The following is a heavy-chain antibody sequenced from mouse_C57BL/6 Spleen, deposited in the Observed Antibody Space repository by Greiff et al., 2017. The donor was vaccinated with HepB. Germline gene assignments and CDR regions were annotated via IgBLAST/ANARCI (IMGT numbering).Heavy chain of an antibody. CDR1: GYTFTDYY. J-gene: IGHJ2*01. CDR3: ARTPLTGYYFDY. V-gene: IGHV1-76*01. CDR2: IYPGSGNT. D-gene: IGHD4-1*01. Sequence: QVQLQQSGAELVRPGASVKLSCKASGYTFTDYYINWVKQRPGQGLEWIARIYPGSGNTYYNEKFKGKATLTAEKSSSTAYMQLSSLTSEDSAVYFCARTPLTGYYFDYWGQGTTLTVSS.